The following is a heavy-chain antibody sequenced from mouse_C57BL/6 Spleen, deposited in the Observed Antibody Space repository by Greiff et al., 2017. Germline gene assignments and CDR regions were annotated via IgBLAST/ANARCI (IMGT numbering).Heavy chain of an antibody. Sequence: VQLQQPGAELVMPGASVKLSCKASGYTFTSYWMHWVKQRPGQGLEWIGEIDPSDSYTNYNQKFKGKSTLTVDKSSSTAYMQLSSLTSEDSAVYYCAKTTVVATYYAMDYWGQGTSVTVSS. V-gene: IGHV1-69*01. CDR2: IDPSDSYT. CDR1: GYTFTSYW. J-gene: IGHJ4*01. D-gene: IGHD1-1*01. CDR3: AKTTVVATYYAMDY.